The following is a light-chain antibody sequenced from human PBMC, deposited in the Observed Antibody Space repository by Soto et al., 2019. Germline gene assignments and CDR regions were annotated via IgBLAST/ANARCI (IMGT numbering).Light chain of an antibody. J-gene: IGLJ1*01. Sequence: QSALTQPASVSGSPGQSITISCTGTSSDVGGYNYFSWYQQFPGNAPKLMMYEVSNRPAGVSNRFSGSRSGNTASLTISGLQSEDEAEYYCNSYTSSSTFVFGTGTKLTVL. V-gene: IGLV2-14*01. CDR1: SSDVGGYNY. CDR3: NSYTSSSTFV. CDR2: EVS.